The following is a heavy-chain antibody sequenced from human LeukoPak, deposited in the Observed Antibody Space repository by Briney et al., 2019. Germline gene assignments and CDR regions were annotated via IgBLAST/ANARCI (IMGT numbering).Heavy chain of an antibody. CDR3: AARVKDYGDSYYYYYMDV. Sequence: PGGSLRLSCAASGFTFSSYGMHWVRQAPGKGLEWVAFIRYDGSNKYYADSVKGRFTISRDNSKNTLYLQMNSLRAEGTAVYYCAARVKDYGDSYYYYYMDVWGKGTTVTFSS. CDR1: GFTFSSYG. J-gene: IGHJ6*03. V-gene: IGHV3-30*02. CDR2: IRYDGSNK. D-gene: IGHD4-17*01.